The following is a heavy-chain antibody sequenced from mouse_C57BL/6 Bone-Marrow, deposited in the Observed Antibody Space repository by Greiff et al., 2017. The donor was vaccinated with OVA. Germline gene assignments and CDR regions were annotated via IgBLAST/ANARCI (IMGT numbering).Heavy chain of an antibody. V-gene: IGHV1-50*01. CDR2: IDPSYSYT. J-gene: IGHJ2*01. CDR1: GYTFTSYW. Sequence: VQLQQPGAELVKPGASVKLSCKASGYTFTSYWMQWVKQRPGQGLEWIGEIDPSYSYTHYNHKFKGQATLTVDTSSSTSYMQLSSLTSEDSAVYYCSRGGYFDYWGQGTTLTVSS. CDR3: SRGGYFDY.